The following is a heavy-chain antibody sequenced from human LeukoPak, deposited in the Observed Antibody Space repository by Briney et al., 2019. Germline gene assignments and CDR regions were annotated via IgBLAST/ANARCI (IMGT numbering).Heavy chain of an antibody. CDR2: ISSSSSYI. CDR3: ARVSLAI. J-gene: IGHJ4*02. Sequence: GGPLRLSCAASGFTLSSYSMNWVRQAPGKGLEWVSSISSSSSYIYYADSVKGRFTISRDNANNSLYLQMNGLTAEDTAVYYCARVSLAIWGQGTLVTVSS. CDR1: GFTLSSYS. D-gene: IGHD3-9*01. V-gene: IGHV3-21*01.